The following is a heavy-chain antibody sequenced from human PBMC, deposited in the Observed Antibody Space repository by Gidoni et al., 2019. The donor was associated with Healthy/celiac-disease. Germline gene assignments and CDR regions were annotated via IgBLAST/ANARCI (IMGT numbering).Heavy chain of an antibody. CDR2: IKSKTDGGTT. J-gene: IGHJ3*02. CDR3: TTTSSDSSGWRTDAFDI. CDR1: GFNFSNAW. D-gene: IGHD6-19*01. Sequence: EVQLVESGGGLVKPGGSLRLSCAASGFNFSNAWMSWVRQAPGKGLEWVGRIKSKTDGGTTDYAAPVKGRFTISRDDSKNTLYLQMNSLKTEDTAVYYCTTTSSDSSGWRTDAFDIWGQGTMVTVSS. V-gene: IGHV3-15*01.